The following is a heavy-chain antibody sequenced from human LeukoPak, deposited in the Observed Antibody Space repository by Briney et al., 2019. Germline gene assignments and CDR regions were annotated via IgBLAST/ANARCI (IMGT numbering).Heavy chain of an antibody. Sequence: GRSLRLSCAASGFTFSSYAMHWVRQAPGKGLEWVALISYDGRNKYYADSVKGRFTVSRDNSKNTLYLQMNSLSVEDTALYYCAREHSGSQNGGYRGQGTLVTVSS. CDR1: GFTFSSYA. CDR2: ISYDGRNK. J-gene: IGHJ4*02. D-gene: IGHD1-26*01. CDR3: AREHSGSQNGGY. V-gene: IGHV3-30*01.